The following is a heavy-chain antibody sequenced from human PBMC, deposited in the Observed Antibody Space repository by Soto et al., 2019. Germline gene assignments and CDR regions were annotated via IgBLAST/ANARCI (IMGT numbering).Heavy chain of an antibody. CDR3: ARASGSDGMDV. V-gene: IGHV5-51*01. CDR1: GYSFTNNW. Sequence: GESLKISCNGSGYSFTNNWIVWVRQMPGKGLEWMGSIYPADSDTRYRPSFQGQVTISADESITTAYLQWTSLKASDTAMYYCARASGSDGMDVWGQGTTVTVSS. J-gene: IGHJ6*02. CDR2: IYPADSDT.